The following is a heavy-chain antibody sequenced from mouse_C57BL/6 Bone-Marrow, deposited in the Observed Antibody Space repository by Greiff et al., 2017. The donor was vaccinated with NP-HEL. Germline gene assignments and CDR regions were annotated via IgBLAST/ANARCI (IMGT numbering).Heavy chain of an antibody. V-gene: IGHV1-59*01. CDR2: IDPSDSYT. Sequence: QVQLQQPGAELVRPGTSVKLSCKASGYTFTSYWMHWVKQRPGQGLEWIGVIDPSDSYTNYNQKFKGKATLTVDTSSSTAYMQLSSLTSEDSAVYYCASQGGYYVDYWGQGTTLTVSS. CDR1: GYTFTSYW. D-gene: IGHD1-1*02. CDR3: ASQGGYYVDY. J-gene: IGHJ2*01.